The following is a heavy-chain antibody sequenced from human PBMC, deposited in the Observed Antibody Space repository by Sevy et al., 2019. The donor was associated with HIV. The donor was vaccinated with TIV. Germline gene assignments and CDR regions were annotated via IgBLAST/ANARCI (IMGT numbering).Heavy chain of an antibody. CDR1: GFTFSSYA. V-gene: IGHV3-30-3*01. CDR2: ISYDGSNK. J-gene: IGHJ4*02. Sequence: GGSLRLSCAASGFTFSSYAMHWVRQAPGKGLEWVAVISYDGSNKYYADSVKGRFTISRDNSKNTLYLQMNSLRAEDTAVYYCARDSSYDILTGIDYWDQGTLVTVSS. D-gene: IGHD3-9*01. CDR3: ARDSSYDILTGIDY.